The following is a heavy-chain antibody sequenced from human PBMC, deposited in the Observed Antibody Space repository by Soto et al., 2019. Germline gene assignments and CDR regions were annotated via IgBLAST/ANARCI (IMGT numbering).Heavy chain of an antibody. D-gene: IGHD6-19*01. CDR1: GFTFSSYG. Sequence: QVQLVESGGGVVQPGRSLRLSCAASGFTFSSYGMHWVRQAPGKGLEWVAVISYDGSNKYYADSVKGRFTISRDNSKNTLYQQMNSLRAEDTAVYYCAKDHQGGWYGPYYFDYWGQGTLVTVSS. CDR2: ISYDGSNK. J-gene: IGHJ4*02. V-gene: IGHV3-30*18. CDR3: AKDHQGGWYGPYYFDY.